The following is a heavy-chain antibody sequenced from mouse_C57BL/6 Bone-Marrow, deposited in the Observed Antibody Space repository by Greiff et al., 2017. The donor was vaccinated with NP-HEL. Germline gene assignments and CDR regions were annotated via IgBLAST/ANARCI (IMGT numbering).Heavy chain of an antibody. CDR3: ARDGNYPWFAY. J-gene: IGHJ3*01. CDR1: GYAFTNYL. V-gene: IGHV1-54*01. D-gene: IGHD2-1*01. Sequence: QVRLQQSGAELVRPGTSVKVSCKASGYAFTNYLIEWVKQRPGQGLEWIGVINPGSGGTNYNEKFKGKATLTADKSSSTAYMQLSSLTSEDSAVYFCARDGNYPWFAYWGQGTLVTVSA. CDR2: INPGSGGT.